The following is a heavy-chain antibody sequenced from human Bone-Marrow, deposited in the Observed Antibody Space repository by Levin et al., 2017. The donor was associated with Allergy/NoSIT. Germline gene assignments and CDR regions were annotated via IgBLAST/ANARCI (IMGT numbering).Heavy chain of an antibody. CDR3: ARAHYGSGSYYGDDAFDS. Sequence: ASVKVSCKASGYTFTSYAMHWVRQAPGQRLEWMGCINAGNGNTKYSQKFQGRVTITRDTSASTAYMELSSLRSEDTAVYYCARAHYGSGSYYGDDAFDSWGQGTMVTVSS. CDR2: INAGNGNT. J-gene: IGHJ3*02. CDR1: GYTFTSYA. V-gene: IGHV1-3*01. D-gene: IGHD3-10*01.